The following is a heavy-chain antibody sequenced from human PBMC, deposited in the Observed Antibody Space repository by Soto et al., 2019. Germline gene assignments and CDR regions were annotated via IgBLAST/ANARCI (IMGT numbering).Heavy chain of an antibody. Sequence: PSETLSLTCTVSGGYISSGGYYWSWIRQHPGKGLEWIGYIYYSGSTYYNPSLKSRVTISVDTSKNQFSLKLSSVTAADTAVYYCARDREAGYYYYGMDVWGQGTTVTVSS. V-gene: IGHV4-31*03. J-gene: IGHJ6*02. CDR1: GGYISSGGYY. D-gene: IGHD6-25*01. CDR3: ARDREAGYYYYGMDV. CDR2: IYYSGST.